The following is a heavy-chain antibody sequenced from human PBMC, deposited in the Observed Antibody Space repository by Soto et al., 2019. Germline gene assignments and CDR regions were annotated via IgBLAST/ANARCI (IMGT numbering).Heavy chain of an antibody. D-gene: IGHD6-13*01. Sequence: SVKVSCKASGGTFSSYAISWVLQAPGQGLEWMGGIIPIFGTANYAQKFQGRVTITADESTSTAYMELSSLRSEDTAVYYCASGSIAAAGSYYYYYGMDVWGQGTTVTVSS. J-gene: IGHJ6*02. V-gene: IGHV1-69*13. CDR3: ASGSIAAAGSYYYYYGMDV. CDR1: GGTFSSYA. CDR2: IIPIFGTA.